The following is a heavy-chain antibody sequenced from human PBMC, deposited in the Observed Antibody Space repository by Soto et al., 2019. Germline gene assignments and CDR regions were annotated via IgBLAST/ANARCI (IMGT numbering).Heavy chain of an antibody. CDR1: GFTFSSYG. CDR3: AREVVSRKVVAAQYYYYYYGMDV. V-gene: IGHV3-33*01. CDR2: IWYDGSNK. Sequence: GGSLRLSCAASGFTFSSYGMHWVRQAPGKGLEWVAVIWYDGSNKYYADSVKGRFTISRDNSKNTLYLQMNSLRAEDTAVYYCAREVVSRKVVAAQYYYYYYGMDVWGQGTTVTVSS. D-gene: IGHD2-15*01. J-gene: IGHJ6*02.